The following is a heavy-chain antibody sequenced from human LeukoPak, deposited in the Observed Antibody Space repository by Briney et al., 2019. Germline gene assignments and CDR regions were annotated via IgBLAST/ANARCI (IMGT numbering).Heavy chain of an antibody. CDR2: IYYSGST. D-gene: IGHD3-10*01. Sequence: KPSETLSRTCTVSGGTISSYYWSWIRQAPGQGLEWIGYIYYSGSTNYNPSLRSRDTISVDTSKHQFSLKLSSLTAADTAVYYCARLPPYYYGSGSYLYYYYDMDVWGQGTTVSVSS. V-gene: IGHV4-59*08. CDR1: GGTISSYY. CDR3: ARLPPYYYGSGSYLYYYYDMDV. J-gene: IGHJ6*02.